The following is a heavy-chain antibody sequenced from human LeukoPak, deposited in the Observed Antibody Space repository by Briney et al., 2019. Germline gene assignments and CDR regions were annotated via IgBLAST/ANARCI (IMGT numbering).Heavy chain of an antibody. D-gene: IGHD6-19*01. CDR2: IYYSGST. CDR1: GGSISSYY. J-gene: IGHJ4*02. V-gene: IGHV4-59*01. CDR3: VRGLVAGAIDY. Sequence: SETLSLTCTVSGGSISSYYWSWIRQPPGKGLEWIGYIYYSGSTDYNPSLKSRVTISVDTSKNQFSLKLSSVTAADTAVYYCVRGLVAGAIDYWGQGTLVTVSS.